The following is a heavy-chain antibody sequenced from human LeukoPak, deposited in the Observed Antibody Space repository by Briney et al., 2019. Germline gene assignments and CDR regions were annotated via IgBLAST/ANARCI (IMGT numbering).Heavy chain of an antibody. CDR3: ARKGLGGELGGFDS. CDR2: INGDGSST. CDR1: GFTFSSYW. J-gene: IGHJ4*02. Sequence: GGSLRLSCAASGFTFSSYWMHWVRQAPGKGLVWVSRINGDGSSTAYADSVKGRFTISRDNAKNTLYLQMNSLRAEDTAVYHCARKGLGGELGGFDSWGQGTLVTVSS. D-gene: IGHD1-7*01. V-gene: IGHV3-74*01.